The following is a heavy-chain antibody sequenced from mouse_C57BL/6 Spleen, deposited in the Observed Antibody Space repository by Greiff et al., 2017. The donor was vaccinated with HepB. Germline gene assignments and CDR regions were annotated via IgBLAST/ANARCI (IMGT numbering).Heavy chain of an antibody. Sequence: QVQLQQSGAELVRPGASVTLSCKASGYTFTDYEMHWVKQTPVHGLEWIGAIDPETGGTAYNQKFKGKAILTADKSSSTAYMELRSLTSEDSAVYYCTREGLLHAMDYWGQGTSVTVSS. CDR1: GYTFTDYE. CDR2: IDPETGGT. V-gene: IGHV1-15*01. CDR3: TREGLLHAMDY. D-gene: IGHD2-3*01. J-gene: IGHJ4*01.